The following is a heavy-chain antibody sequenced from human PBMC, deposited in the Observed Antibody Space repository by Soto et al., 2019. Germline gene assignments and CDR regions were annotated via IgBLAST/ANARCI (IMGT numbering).Heavy chain of an antibody. J-gene: IGHJ4*02. V-gene: IGHV3-64*01. CDR1: GFTFSSYS. CDR3: ARGPQQVVLAAGLSY. Sequence: EVQLVESGGGLVQPGGSLRLSCAASGFTFSSYSMHWVRQAPGKGLEYVSAISSNGGSTYHANSVKDRFTITRDNSKNTLYLQMGSLRTEDMAVYYCARGPQQVVLAAGLSYWGQGTLVTVSS. CDR2: ISSNGGST. D-gene: IGHD3-16*01.